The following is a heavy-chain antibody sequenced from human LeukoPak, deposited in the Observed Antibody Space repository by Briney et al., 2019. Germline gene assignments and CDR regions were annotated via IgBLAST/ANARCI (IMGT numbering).Heavy chain of an antibody. CDR1: GFTFDDYG. CDR2: INWNGGST. CDR3: ARDGGSGYDYVGEN. D-gene: IGHD5-12*01. V-gene: IGHV3-20*04. J-gene: IGHJ4*02. Sequence: GSLRLSCAASGFTFDDYGMSWVRQAPGKGLEWVSGINWNGGSTGYADSVKGRFTISRDNAKNSLYLQMNSLRAEDTALYYCARDGGSGYDYVGENWGQGTLVTVSS.